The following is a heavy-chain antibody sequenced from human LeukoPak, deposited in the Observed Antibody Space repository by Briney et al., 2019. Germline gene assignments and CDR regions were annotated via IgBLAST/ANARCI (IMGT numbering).Heavy chain of an antibody. Sequence: ASVKVSCKASGGTFSSYAISWVRQAPGQGLEWMGGIIPIFGTANYAQKFQGRVTITTDESTSTAYMELSSLRSEDAAVYYCAREDGMVAVAGRGPFDYWGQGTLVTVSS. V-gene: IGHV1-69*05. J-gene: IGHJ4*02. CDR3: AREDGMVAVAGRGPFDY. CDR1: GGTFSSYA. CDR2: IIPIFGTA. D-gene: IGHD6-19*01.